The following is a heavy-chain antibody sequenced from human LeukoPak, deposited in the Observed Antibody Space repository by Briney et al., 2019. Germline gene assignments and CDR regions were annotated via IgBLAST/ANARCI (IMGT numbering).Heavy chain of an antibody. CDR2: IYYSGST. CDR3: ARCLGHRIDVLWSGYYTGICSGMDV. V-gene: IGHV4-59*01. J-gene: IGHJ6*02. Sequence: SETLSLTCTVSGGSISSYYWSWIRQPPGKGLEWIGYIYYSGSTNYNPSLKSRVTISVDTSKNQFSLKLSSVTAADTAVYYCARCLGHRIDVLWSGYYTGICSGMDVWGQGTTVTVSS. D-gene: IGHD3-3*01. CDR1: GGSISSYY.